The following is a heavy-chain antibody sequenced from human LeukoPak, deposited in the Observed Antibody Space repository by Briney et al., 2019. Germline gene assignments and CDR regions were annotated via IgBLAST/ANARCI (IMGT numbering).Heavy chain of an antibody. V-gene: IGHV3-21*01. CDR3: ARGGGSYSDY. CDR2: ISSSSSYI. Sequence: GGSLRLSCAASGFTFSSYSMNWVRQAPGKGLEWVSSISSSSSYIYYADSVKGRFTISRDNAKNSLYLQMNSPRTEDTAVYYCARGGGSYSDYWGQGTLVTVSS. CDR1: GFTFSSYS. J-gene: IGHJ4*02. D-gene: IGHD1-26*01.